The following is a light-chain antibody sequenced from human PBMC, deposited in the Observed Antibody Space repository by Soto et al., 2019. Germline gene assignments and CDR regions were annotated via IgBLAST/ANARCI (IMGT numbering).Light chain of an antibody. V-gene: IGKV3-20*01. CDR1: QSVSSTY. J-gene: IGKJ1*01. Sequence: EIVLTQSPGTLSLSPGERAPLSSRASQSVSSTYLAGYHQKLGQAPRLLIFDVSSMETGIPDSFSGSGSGKDSALNISRMEPKDFAVYYCQQSGSSPGTFGQGTKV. CDR3: QQSGSSPGT. CDR2: DVS.